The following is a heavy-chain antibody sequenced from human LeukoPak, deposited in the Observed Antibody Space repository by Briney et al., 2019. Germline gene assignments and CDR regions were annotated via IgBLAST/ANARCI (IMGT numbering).Heavy chain of an antibody. D-gene: IGHD3-10*01. Sequence: ASVKVSCKASGYTFTSYGISWVRQAPGQGLEWMGWISAYNGNTNYAQKLQGRVTMTEDTSTDTAYMELSSLRSEDTAVYSCATLGRGVARGISPNYFDYWGQGTPVTVSS. CDR3: ATLGRGVARGISPNYFDY. CDR2: ISAYNGNT. J-gene: IGHJ4*02. CDR1: GYTFTSYG. V-gene: IGHV1-18*01.